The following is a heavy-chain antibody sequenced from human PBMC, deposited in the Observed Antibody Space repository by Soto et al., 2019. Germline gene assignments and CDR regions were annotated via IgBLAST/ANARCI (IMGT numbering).Heavy chain of an antibody. V-gene: IGHV1-8*01. CDR3: AGERSSGAFDI. Sequence: QVQLVQSGAEVKKPGASVKVSCKTSGYTFTSYDINWVRQATGQGLEWMGWMNPNSGNTTYAQKFQGRVTMTRNTTTSTADMELSSLRSEDTAVYYCAGERSSGAFDIWGQGTMVTVSS. CDR2: MNPNSGNT. CDR1: GYTFTSYD. J-gene: IGHJ3*02. D-gene: IGHD1-26*01.